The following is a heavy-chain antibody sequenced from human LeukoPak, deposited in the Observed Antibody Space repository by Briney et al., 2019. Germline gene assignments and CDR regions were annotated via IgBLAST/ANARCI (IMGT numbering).Heavy chain of an antibody. Sequence: ASVKVSCKASGYTFTSYDISWVRQATGQGLEWMGWMNPNSGNTGYAQKFQGRVTMTRNTSISTAYMELSSLRSEDTAVYYCARGITLLNAFDYWGQGTLVTVSS. J-gene: IGHJ4*02. CDR3: ARGITLLNAFDY. D-gene: IGHD1-20*01. V-gene: IGHV1-8*01. CDR2: MNPNSGNT. CDR1: GYTFTSYD.